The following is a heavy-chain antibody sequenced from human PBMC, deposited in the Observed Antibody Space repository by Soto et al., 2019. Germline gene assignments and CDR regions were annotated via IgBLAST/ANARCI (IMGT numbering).Heavy chain of an antibody. V-gene: IGHV3-43*01. J-gene: IGHJ6*02. CDR3: AKDVGHYDSSGPNSYYGMDV. CDR2: ISWDGGST. CDR1: GCTFDDYT. Sequence: GGSLRLSCAASGCTFDDYTMHWVRQAPGKGLEWVSLISWDGGSTYYADSVKGRFTISRDNSKNSLYLQMNSLRTEDTALYYCAKDVGHYDSSGPNSYYGMDVWGQGTTVTVSS. D-gene: IGHD3-22*01.